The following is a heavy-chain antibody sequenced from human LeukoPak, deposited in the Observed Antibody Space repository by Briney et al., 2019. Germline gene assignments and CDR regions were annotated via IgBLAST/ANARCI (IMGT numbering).Heavy chain of an antibody. CDR1: GYTFTGYY. V-gene: IGHV1-2*02. D-gene: IGHD4-17*01. CDR2: INPNSGGT. CDR3: ARAHGDYVWDFDY. Sequence: ASVKVSCKASGYTFTGYYMHWMRQAPGQGLEWMGWINPNSGGTNYAQNFQGRVTMTRDTSISTAYMDVSRLTSDDTAVYYCARAHGDYVWDFDYWGQGTLVIVSS. J-gene: IGHJ4*02.